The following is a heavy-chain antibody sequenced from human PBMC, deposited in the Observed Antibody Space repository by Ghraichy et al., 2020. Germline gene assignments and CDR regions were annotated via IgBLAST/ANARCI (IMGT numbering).Heavy chain of an antibody. J-gene: IGHJ4*02. CDR2: IYSGGST. CDR3: ARAEASYGSGSDFDY. Sequence: GGSLRLSCAASGFTVSSNYMSWVRQAPGKGLEWVSVIYSGGSTYYADSVKGRFTISRDNSKNTLYLQMNSLRAEDTAVYYCARAEASYGSGSDFDYWGQGTLVTVSS. CDR1: GFTVSSNY. V-gene: IGHV3-66*02. D-gene: IGHD3-10*01.